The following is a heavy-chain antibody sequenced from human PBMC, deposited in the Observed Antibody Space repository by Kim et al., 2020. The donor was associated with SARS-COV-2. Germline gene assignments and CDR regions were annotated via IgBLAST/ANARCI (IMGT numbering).Heavy chain of an antibody. D-gene: IGHD3-3*01. CDR3: ARLLYYDFWSGYYHQSLTEYWIDP. CDR1: GGSISSSSYY. CDR2: IYYSGST. J-gene: IGHJ5*02. Sequence: SQTLSLTCTVSGGSISSSSYYWGWIRQPPGKGLEWIGSIYYSGSTYYNPSLKSRVTISVDTSKNQFSLKLSSVTAADTAVYYCARLLYYDFWSGYYHQSLTEYWIDPWGQGTLVTVSS. V-gene: IGHV4-39*01.